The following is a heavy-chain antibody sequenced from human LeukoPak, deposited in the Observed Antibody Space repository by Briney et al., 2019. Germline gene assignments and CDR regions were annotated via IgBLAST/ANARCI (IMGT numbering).Heavy chain of an antibody. J-gene: IGHJ5*02. D-gene: IGHD3-9*01. Sequence: SETLSLTCTVSGGSISSYYWSWIRQPPGKGLEWIGYIYYSGSTNYNPSLKSRVTISVDTSKNQFSLKLSSVTAADTAVYYCARDYYDILTGSYWNWFDPWGQGTLVTVSS. CDR2: IYYSGST. V-gene: IGHV4-59*01. CDR3: ARDYYDILTGSYWNWFDP. CDR1: GGSISSYY.